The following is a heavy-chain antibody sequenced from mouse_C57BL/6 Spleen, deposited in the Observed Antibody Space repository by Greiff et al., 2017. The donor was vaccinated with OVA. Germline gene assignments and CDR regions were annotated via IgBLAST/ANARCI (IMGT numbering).Heavy chain of an antibody. D-gene: IGHD1-1*01. CDR2: IYPGDGDT. J-gene: IGHJ4*01. CDR3: ARDYYGSPFYAMDY. Sequence: QVQLQQSGPELVKPGASVKISCKASGYAFSSSWMNWVKQRPGTGLEWIGRIYPGDGDTNYNGKFKGKATLTADKSSSTAYMQLSSLTSEDSAVYFCARDYYGSPFYAMDYWGQGTSVTVSS. CDR1: GYAFSSSW. V-gene: IGHV1-82*01.